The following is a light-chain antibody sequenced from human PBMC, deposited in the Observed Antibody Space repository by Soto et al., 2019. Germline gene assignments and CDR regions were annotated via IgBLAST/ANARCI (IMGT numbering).Light chain of an antibody. Sequence: QSALAQPASVCGSPGQSITISCTGTSSDVGAYKYVSWYQQHPGKAPKVMIYEVSNRPSGVSNRFSGSKSGNTASLTISGLQAEDEADYFLSSYSSSSTIFVFADGTQVTV. J-gene: IGLJ7*01. CDR1: SSDVGAYKY. CDR2: EVS. CDR3: SSYSSSSTIFV. V-gene: IGLV2-14*01.